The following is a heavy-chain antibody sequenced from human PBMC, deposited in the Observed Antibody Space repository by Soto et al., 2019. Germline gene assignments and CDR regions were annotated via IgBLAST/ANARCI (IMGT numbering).Heavy chain of an antibody. V-gene: IGHV4-61*08. Sequence: SETLSLTCTVSGGSISSGDYYWSWIRQPPGKGLEWIGYIYYSGSTNYNPSLKSRVTISVDTSKNQFSLKLNSMTAADTAVYYCARHNYGSGSTYFDYWGQGTLVTVSS. J-gene: IGHJ4*02. CDR1: GGSISSGDYY. D-gene: IGHD3-10*01. CDR3: ARHNYGSGSTYFDY. CDR2: IYYSGST.